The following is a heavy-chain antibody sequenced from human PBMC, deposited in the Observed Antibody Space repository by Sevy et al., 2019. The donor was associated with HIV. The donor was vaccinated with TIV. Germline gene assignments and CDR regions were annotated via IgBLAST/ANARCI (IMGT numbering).Heavy chain of an antibody. V-gene: IGHV3-7*01. J-gene: IGHJ5*02. CDR2: IKQDGSEK. Sequence: GGSLRLSCTVSGFTFSGYWMSWVRQAPGKGLEWEANIKQDGSEKYYVDSVKGRFTISRDNAKDSLYLQMNSLRVEDTAVYYCARGPVSGLTANWFDPWGQGTLVTVSS. CDR3: ARGPVSGLTANWFDP. D-gene: IGHD3-3*01. CDR1: GFTFSGYW.